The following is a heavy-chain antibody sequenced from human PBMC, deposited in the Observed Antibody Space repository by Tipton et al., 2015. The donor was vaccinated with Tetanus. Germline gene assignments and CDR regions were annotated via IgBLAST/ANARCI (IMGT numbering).Heavy chain of an antibody. Sequence: TLSLTCTVSGGSISSADYYWSWIRQPPGKGLEWIGYVSDSGSTYSNPSLRSRIIISVDTSKNQFSLILSSVTAADTAVYYCARWGVLGLQHYLDYWGQGTLVTVSS. J-gene: IGHJ4*02. CDR3: ARWGVLGLQHYLDY. CDR2: VSDSGST. V-gene: IGHV4-30-4*01. D-gene: IGHD1-1*01. CDR1: GGSISSADYY.